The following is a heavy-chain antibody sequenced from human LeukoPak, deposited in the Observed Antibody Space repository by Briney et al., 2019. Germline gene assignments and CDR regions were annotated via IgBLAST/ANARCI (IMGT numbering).Heavy chain of an antibody. CDR1: GGSISSSSYY. V-gene: IGHV4-39*07. J-gene: IGHJ6*03. Sequence: TSETLSLTCTVSGGSISSSSYYWGWIRQPPGKGLEWIGSIYYSGSTYYNPSLKSRVTMSVDTSKNQFSLKLSSVTAADTAVYYCARSVVVTATDYYYYYMDVWGKGTTVTVSS. CDR3: ARSVVVTATDYYYYYMDV. CDR2: IYYSGST. D-gene: IGHD2-21*02.